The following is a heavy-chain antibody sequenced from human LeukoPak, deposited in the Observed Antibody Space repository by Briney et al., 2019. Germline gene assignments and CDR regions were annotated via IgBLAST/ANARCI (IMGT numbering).Heavy chain of an antibody. J-gene: IGHJ4*02. CDR2: INPKNGDT. Sequence: ASVKVSCKASGYTFTAYYIHWVRQAPGQGLEWMGRINPKNGDTNYAQKFQDRVTMTRDTSMSAAYMELSRLRSDDTAVYYCARVKAARKYSSGWYRYWGQGTLVTVSS. CDR1: GYTFTAYY. V-gene: IGHV1-2*06. D-gene: IGHD6-19*01. CDR3: ARVKAARKYSSGWYRY.